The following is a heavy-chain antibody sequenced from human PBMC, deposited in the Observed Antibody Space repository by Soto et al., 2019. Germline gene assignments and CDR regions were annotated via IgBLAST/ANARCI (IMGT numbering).Heavy chain of an antibody. CDR2: IYYSGST. CDR3: ARGGTYCSSRLCYRYFDY. V-gene: IGHV4-31*03. CDR1: GGSISSGGYY. D-gene: IGHD2-8*01. J-gene: IGHJ4*02. Sequence: SETLSLTCTVSGGSISSGGYYWSWIRQHPGKGLEWIGYIYYSGSTYYNPSLKSRVTISVDTSKNQFSLKLSSVTAADTAVYYCARGGTYCSSRLCYRYFDYWGQGTLVTVSS.